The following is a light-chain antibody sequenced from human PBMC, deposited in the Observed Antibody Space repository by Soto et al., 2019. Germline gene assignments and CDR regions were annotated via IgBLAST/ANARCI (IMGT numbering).Light chain of an antibody. Sequence: QSALTQPRSVSGSPGQSVTISCTGTSSDVGGYNSVSWYQQHPGKAPKPMIYDVSKRPSGVPDRFSGSKSGNTASLTISGLQAEDDADYYCCSYAGSWVFGGGTKVTVL. J-gene: IGLJ3*02. CDR3: CSYAGSWV. CDR1: SSDVGGYNS. V-gene: IGLV2-11*01. CDR2: DVS.